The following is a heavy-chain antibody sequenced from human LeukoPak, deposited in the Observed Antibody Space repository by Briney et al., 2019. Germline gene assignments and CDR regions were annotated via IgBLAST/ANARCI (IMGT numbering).Heavy chain of an antibody. V-gene: IGHV3-7*01. Sequence: GGSLRLSCAASGFTFSSYWMSWVRQAPGKGLEWVANIKQDGSEKYYVDSVKGRFTISRDNAKNSLYLQMNSLRAEDTAVYYCARPSVGVVFNYYYGMDVWGQGTTVTVSS. CDR2: IKQDGSEK. D-gene: IGHD3-3*01. CDR3: ARPSVGVVFNYYYGMDV. J-gene: IGHJ6*02. CDR1: GFTFSSYW.